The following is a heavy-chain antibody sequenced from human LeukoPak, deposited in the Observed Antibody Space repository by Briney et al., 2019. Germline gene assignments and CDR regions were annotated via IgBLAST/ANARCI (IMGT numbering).Heavy chain of an antibody. Sequence: PGGSLRLSCAASGFIFSRYWMHWVRQAPGKELVWVSRINNDGSITNSADSVKGRFTISRDNAKDMLYLQMDSLRVEDTAIYYCARGPSVLGAIDNWGQRTLVAVSS. CDR3: ARGPSVLGAIDN. D-gene: IGHD3-10*01. CDR1: GFIFSRYW. V-gene: IGHV3-74*01. CDR2: INNDGSIT. J-gene: IGHJ4*02.